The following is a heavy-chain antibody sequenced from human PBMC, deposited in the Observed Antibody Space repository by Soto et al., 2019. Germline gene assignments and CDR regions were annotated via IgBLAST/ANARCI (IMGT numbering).Heavy chain of an antibody. CDR3: ASGAGDYYYDSSGYPLDY. CDR2: INPSGGST. D-gene: IGHD3-22*01. CDR1: GYTFTSYY. J-gene: IGHJ4*02. V-gene: IGHV1-46*01. Sequence: ASVKVSCKASGYTFTSYYMHWVRQAPGQGLEWMGIINPSGGSTSYAQKFQGRVTITADESTSTAYMELSSLRSEDTAVYYCASGAGDYYYDSSGYPLDYWGQGTLVTVSS.